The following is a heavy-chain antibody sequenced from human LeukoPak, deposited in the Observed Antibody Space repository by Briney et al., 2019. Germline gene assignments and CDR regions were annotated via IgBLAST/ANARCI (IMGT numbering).Heavy chain of an antibody. D-gene: IGHD6-6*01. J-gene: IGHJ4*02. CDR1: GFSFSGHW. Sequence: GGSLRLSRTASGFSFSGHWMHWARQLPGKGLVWVSRISPTGSTTSYADSVKGRFTVSRDNAKNTLYLQVNNLRAEDTAVYYCARGPNSNWSGLDFWGQGTLLTVSS. CDR2: ISPTGSTT. CDR3: ARGPNSNWSGLDF. V-gene: IGHV3-74*01.